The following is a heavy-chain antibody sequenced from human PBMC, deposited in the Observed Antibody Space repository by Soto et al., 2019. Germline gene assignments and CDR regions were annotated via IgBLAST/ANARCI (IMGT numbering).Heavy chain of an antibody. CDR3: ARDQDFITGDNWFDF. D-gene: IGHD3-16*01. J-gene: IGHJ5*01. V-gene: IGHV4-59*01. Sequence: SETLSLTCTVSGGSISRYYWSWVRQPPGKGLEWIGSIHYSGSAANNPSLKSRVTMLVDTSKNQFSLRLTSVTAADTAVYYCARDQDFITGDNWFDFWGQGTLVTVSS. CDR1: GGSISRYY. CDR2: IHYSGSA.